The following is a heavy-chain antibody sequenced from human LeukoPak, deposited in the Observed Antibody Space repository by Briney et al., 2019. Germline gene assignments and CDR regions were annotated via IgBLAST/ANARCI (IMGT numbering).Heavy chain of an antibody. V-gene: IGHV3-7*01. CDR2: IKEDGTHK. CDR1: GFTFSSYW. Sequence: QPGGSLRLSCAASGFTFSSYWMSWVRQAPGKGLEWAANIKEDGTHKYHVGSVRGRFTISRDNAKNSLYLQMNSLSAEGTAIYYCAREARGSRAAFDVWGQGTMVTVFS. J-gene: IGHJ3*01. D-gene: IGHD2/OR15-2a*01. CDR3: AREARGSRAAFDV.